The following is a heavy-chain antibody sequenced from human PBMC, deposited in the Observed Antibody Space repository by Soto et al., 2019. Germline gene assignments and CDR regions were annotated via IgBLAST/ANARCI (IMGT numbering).Heavy chain of an antibody. V-gene: IGHV3-48*01. CDR1: GFTFSSYS. J-gene: IGHJ5*02. CDR2: ISSSSSTI. CDR3: ARDPTGTTGWFDP. D-gene: IGHD1-1*01. Sequence: GESLKISCAASGFTFSSYSMNWVRQAPGKGLEWVSYISSSSSTIYYADSVKGRFTISRDNAKNSLYLQMNSLRAEDTAVYYCARDPTGTTGWFDPWGQGTLVTVSS.